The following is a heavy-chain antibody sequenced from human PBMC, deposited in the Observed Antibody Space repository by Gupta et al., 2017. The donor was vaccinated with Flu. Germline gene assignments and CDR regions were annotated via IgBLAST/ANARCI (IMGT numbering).Heavy chain of an antibody. V-gene: IGHV3-7*01. CDR3: ARNRGWEQFDY. D-gene: IGHD3-10*01. Sequence: EVQLVESGGGLVQPGGSLRLSCAASGFPFSDSWMNWVRQAPGKGLEWVANINQDGSTKNYVDSLKGRFTVSRDNAKNSLYLQMDSLRAEDTAVYFGARNRGWEQFDYWGQGTLVTVSS. CDR2: INQDGSTK. J-gene: IGHJ4*02. CDR1: GFPFSDSW.